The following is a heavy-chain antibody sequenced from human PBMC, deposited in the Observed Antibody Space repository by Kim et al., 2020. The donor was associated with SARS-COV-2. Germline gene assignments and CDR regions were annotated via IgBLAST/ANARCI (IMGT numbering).Heavy chain of an antibody. CDR1: GFTFSRYA. V-gene: IGHV3-23*01. CDR3: ARVGSWPLVGQDYFGS. J-gene: IGHJ4*02. D-gene: IGHD1-26*01. Sequence: GGSLRLSCAASGFTFSRYAMNWVRQAPGKGLEWVSAISGDGGSAHYADSVKGRFTISRDNSKNTLYLQVNSLRAEDTALYYCARVGSWPLVGQDYFGSWGQGTLVTVSS. CDR2: ISGDGGSA.